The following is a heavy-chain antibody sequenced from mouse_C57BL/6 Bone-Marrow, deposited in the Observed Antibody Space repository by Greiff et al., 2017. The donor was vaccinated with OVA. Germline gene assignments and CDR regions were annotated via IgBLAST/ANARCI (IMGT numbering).Heavy chain of an antibody. Sequence: VKLVESGPELVKPGASVKISCKASGYAFSSSWMNWVKQRPGKGLEWIGRIYPGDGDTNYNGKFKGKATLTADKSSSTAYMQLSSLTSEDSAVYFCAREDYSNYNFFDYWGQGTTLTVSS. J-gene: IGHJ2*01. CDR2: IYPGDGDT. D-gene: IGHD2-5*01. CDR1: GYAFSSSW. CDR3: AREDYSNYNFFDY. V-gene: IGHV1-82*01.